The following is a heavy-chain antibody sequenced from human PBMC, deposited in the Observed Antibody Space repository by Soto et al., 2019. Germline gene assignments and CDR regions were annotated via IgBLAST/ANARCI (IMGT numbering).Heavy chain of an antibody. CDR2: MSGSGGST. V-gene: IGHV3-23*01. CDR3: VKDLGYSLFAMGGGMDV. J-gene: IGHJ6*02. Sequence: EVQLLESGGGFVQPGGSMRLSCVASGFTFNNYAMNWVRQAPGKGPEWVSVMSGSGGSTFYADSVRGRFTTSRDNSKHTVYLQMDRLSVEDTALYDCVKDLGYSLFAMGGGMDVWGRGTTVTVSS. CDR1: GFTFNNYA. D-gene: IGHD3-3*02.